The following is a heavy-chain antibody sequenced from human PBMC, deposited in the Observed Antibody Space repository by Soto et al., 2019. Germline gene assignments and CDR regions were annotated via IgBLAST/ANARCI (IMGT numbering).Heavy chain of an antibody. D-gene: IGHD2-15*01. CDR2: IYSGGST. CDR1: VFTVSSNY. CDR3: ARESPILGYCSGGSCYGYAFDI. J-gene: IGHJ3*02. Sequence: GSLRLSCAASVFTVSSNYMSWVRQAPGKGLEWVSVIYSGGSTYYADSVKGRFTISRDNSKNTLYLQMNSLRAEDTAVYYCARESPILGYCSGGSCYGYAFDIWGQGTMVTVSS. V-gene: IGHV3-53*01.